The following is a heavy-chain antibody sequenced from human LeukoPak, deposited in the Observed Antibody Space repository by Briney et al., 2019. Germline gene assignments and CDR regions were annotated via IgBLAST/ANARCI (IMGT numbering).Heavy chain of an antibody. V-gene: IGHV3-9*01. Sequence: GGSLRLSCAASGLTFDDYAMHWVRQAPGKGLEWVSGISWNSGSIGYADSVKGRFTISRDNAKNSLYLQMNSLRAEDTALYYCAKGSYLITMVRGATFDYWGQGTLVTVSS. D-gene: IGHD3-10*01. CDR1: GLTFDDYA. CDR3: AKGSYLITMVRGATFDY. CDR2: ISWNSGSI. J-gene: IGHJ4*02.